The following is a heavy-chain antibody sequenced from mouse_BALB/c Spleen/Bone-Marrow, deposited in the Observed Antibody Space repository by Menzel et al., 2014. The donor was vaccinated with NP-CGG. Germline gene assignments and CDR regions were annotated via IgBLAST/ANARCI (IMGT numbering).Heavy chain of an antibody. J-gene: IGHJ3*01. CDR2: INPYNGAT. CDR3: ARWWDLAC. D-gene: IGHD1-1*02. V-gene: IGHV1-31*01. CDR1: GYSFTGYY. Sequence: EVQLQQSGPELVKPGASVKISCKASGYSFTGYYMHWVKQSHVKSLEWIGRINPYNGATSYNQNFRDKASLTVDKSSSTAYMELHRLTSEDSAVYYCARWWDLACWGQGTLVTVSA.